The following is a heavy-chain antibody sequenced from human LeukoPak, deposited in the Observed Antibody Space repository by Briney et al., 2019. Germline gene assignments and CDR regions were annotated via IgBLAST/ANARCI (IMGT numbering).Heavy chain of an antibody. Sequence: GGSLRLSCAASGFTFRNYAMSWVRQAPGTGLEWVSGISDSGGSTYYADSVKGRFTIPRDNSKNTLYLQINSLRAEDTAVYYCARDGRGDGVPAENAFAIWGQGTMVTVSS. CDR1: GFTFRNYA. D-gene: IGHD3-10*01. CDR3: ARDGRGDGVPAENAFAI. J-gene: IGHJ3*02. V-gene: IGHV3-23*01. CDR2: ISDSGGST.